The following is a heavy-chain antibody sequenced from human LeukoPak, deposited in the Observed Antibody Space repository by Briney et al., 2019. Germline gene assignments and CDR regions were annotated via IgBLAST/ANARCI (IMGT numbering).Heavy chain of an antibody. J-gene: IGHJ4*02. Sequence: PGGSLRLSCAASGFTFSSYAMSWVRQAPGKGLEWVSSISGSSSYIYYADSVKGRFTISRDNAKNSLYLQMNSLRAEDTAVYYCARSYYYDSSGYYSHWGQGTLVTVSS. CDR3: ARSYYYDSSGYYSH. D-gene: IGHD3-22*01. CDR1: GFTFSSYA. CDR2: ISGSSSYI. V-gene: IGHV3-21*01.